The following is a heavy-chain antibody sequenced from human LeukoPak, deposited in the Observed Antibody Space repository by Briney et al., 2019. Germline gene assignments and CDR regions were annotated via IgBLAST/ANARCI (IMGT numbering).Heavy chain of an antibody. D-gene: IGHD2/OR15-2a*01. Sequence: SETLSLTCTVSGGSISSYYWSWIRQPPGKGLEWIGDIYYSGSTNYNPSLKSRVTISVDTSKNQFSLKLSSVTAADTAVYYCARVIRNWFDPWGQGTLVTVSS. CDR2: IYYSGST. CDR3: ARVIRNWFDP. V-gene: IGHV4-59*01. J-gene: IGHJ5*02. CDR1: GGSISSYY.